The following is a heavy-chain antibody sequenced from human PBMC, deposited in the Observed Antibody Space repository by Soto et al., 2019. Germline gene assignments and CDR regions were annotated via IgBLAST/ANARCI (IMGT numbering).Heavy chain of an antibody. CDR2: LNPNSGNT. CDR3: VRGKDYYYGMDV. V-gene: IGHV1-8*01. J-gene: IGHJ6*02. Sequence: QVQLVQSGAEVKKPGASVKVSCKASGYTFTNYDINWVRRATGQGLEWMGWLNPNSGNTGNAQKFQGRLTMTRNTAISTAYMELSSLTSEDTAVYYCVRGKDYYYGMDVWGQGTTVTVSS. CDR1: GYTFTNYD.